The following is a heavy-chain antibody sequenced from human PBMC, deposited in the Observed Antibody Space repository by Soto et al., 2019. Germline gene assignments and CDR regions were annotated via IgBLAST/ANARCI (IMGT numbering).Heavy chain of an antibody. CDR3: AFTLSANYYYGMDV. D-gene: IGHD3-16*01. CDR2: IIPIFGTP. J-gene: IGHJ6*02. V-gene: IGHV1-69*12. CDR1: GGTFSSYA. Sequence: QVQLVQSGAEVKKPGSSVKVSCKASGGTFSSYAISWVRQAPGQGLEWMGGIIPIFGTPDYAQKSQGRVTITADESTSTAYMELSSLRSEDTAVYYCAFTLSANYYYGMDVWGQGTTVTVSS.